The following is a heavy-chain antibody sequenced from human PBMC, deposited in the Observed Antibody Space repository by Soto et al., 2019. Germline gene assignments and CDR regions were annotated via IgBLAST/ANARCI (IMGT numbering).Heavy chain of an antibody. CDR3: SKGLWAVPYGFDY. D-gene: IGHD4-17*01. Sequence: EVQRLESGGGLVQPGGSLRLSCAASGFTFSSYAMSWVRQAPGKGLEWVSAISGSGGSTYYADSVKGRFTISRDNSKNILYLQRNSLRTADMAVYYYSKGLWAVPYGFDYWGQGTLVTVSS. CDR1: GFTFSSYA. V-gene: IGHV3-23*01. J-gene: IGHJ4*02. CDR2: ISGSGGST.